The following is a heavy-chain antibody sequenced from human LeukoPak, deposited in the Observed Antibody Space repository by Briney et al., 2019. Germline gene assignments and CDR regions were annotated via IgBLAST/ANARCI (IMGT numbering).Heavy chain of an antibody. CDR3: ARARRGGDFDSYFDY. D-gene: IGHD2-21*02. J-gene: IGHJ4*02. V-gene: IGHV1-18*01. CDR1: GYTFTSYG. CDR2: ISAYSGHT. Sequence: ASVKVSCKASGYTFTSYGITWVRQAPGQGLEWMGWISAYSGHTNYAQKLQGRVTMTTDTSTSTAYMELRSLRSDDTAVYYCARARRGGDFDSYFDYWGQGTLVTVSS.